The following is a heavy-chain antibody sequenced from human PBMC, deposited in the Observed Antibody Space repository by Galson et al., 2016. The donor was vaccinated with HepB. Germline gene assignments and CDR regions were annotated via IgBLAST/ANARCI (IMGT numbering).Heavy chain of an antibody. J-gene: IGHJ4*02. CDR3: VRGVYGDHGWFDY. CDR2: ISSASDTI. CDR1: GFTFSTYN. D-gene: IGHD4-17*01. Sequence: SLRLSCAASGFTFSTYNMNWVRLAPGKGLEWVSYISSASDTIHYAGSVKGRFTISRDNAKNSLYLQMNSLRAEDTAVYFCVRGVYGDHGWFDYWGQGTLVTVSS. V-gene: IGHV3-48*01.